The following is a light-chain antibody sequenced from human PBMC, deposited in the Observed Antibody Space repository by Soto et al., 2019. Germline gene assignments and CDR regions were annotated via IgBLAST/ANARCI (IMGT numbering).Light chain of an antibody. CDR1: QAISSY. CDR2: AAS. Sequence: DVQMTQSPSAVSASVGDRVSITCRASQAISSYLAWYQQKQGRAPKIMIYAASTLQSGVPSRFSGSGSGTEFTLTITSLQPEDVATYYCQQLNSFPITFGQGTRLEIK. CDR3: QQLNSFPIT. V-gene: IGKV1-9*01. J-gene: IGKJ5*01.